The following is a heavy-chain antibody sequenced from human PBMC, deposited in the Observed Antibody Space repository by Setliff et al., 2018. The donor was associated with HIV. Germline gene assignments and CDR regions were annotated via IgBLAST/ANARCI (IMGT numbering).Heavy chain of an antibody. Sequence: GASVKVSCKASGYTFTSYDINWVRQAPGQGLEWMGGIIPIFGKANYAQKFQGRVTITADESTNTAYMEMSSLRSEDTAVYYCANLVIIKSYFDYWGQGTLVTVSS. D-gene: IGHD3-10*01. V-gene: IGHV1-69*13. CDR2: IIPIFGKA. J-gene: IGHJ4*02. CDR1: GYTFTSYD. CDR3: ANLVIIKSYFDY.